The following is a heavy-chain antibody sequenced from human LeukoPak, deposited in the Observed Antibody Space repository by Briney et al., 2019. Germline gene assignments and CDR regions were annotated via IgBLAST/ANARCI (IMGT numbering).Heavy chain of an antibody. D-gene: IGHD5-12*01. Sequence: PGGSLRLSCAASGFTFSDSYMTWVRQAPGKGVEWVAYISGSGHDINYSDSVKGRFTISRDNSKNTLYLQMNSLRAEDTAVYYCAKDRYSGYDFDYWGQGTLVTVSS. CDR3: AKDRYSGYDFDY. CDR1: GFTFSDSY. V-gene: IGHV3-11*06. CDR2: ISGSGHDI. J-gene: IGHJ4*02.